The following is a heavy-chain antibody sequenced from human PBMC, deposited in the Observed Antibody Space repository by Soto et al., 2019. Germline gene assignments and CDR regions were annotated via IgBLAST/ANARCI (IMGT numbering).Heavy chain of an antibody. Sequence: QVHLQESGPGLVRPSETLSLTCTVSGVSLKTYYWSWIRLPPGGGLEWIGYIFSSGSPNYNPSVRSRVTMSVETSNNQFSLKMSSVTAADTAVYYCARVAGISYYNHMDVWGKGTTVTVSS. V-gene: IGHV4-59*01. J-gene: IGHJ6*03. CDR3: ARVAGISYYNHMDV. CDR2: IFSSGSP. CDR1: GVSLKTYY. D-gene: IGHD1-20*01.